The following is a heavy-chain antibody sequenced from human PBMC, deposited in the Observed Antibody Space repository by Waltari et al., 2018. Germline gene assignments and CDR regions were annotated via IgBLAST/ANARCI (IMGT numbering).Heavy chain of an antibody. CDR3: ASHFGGHGDFDY. J-gene: IGHJ4*02. Sequence: QLQLQESGPGLVKPSETLSLICTVSGDSISSRNYYWGWIRQTPGKGLEWIGSIYYTGTTYYNPSLKSRLTISVPGPRTLFALNLRSVTAADTAIYFCASHFGGHGDFDYWGQGTLVTVSS. D-gene: IGHD5-12*01. CDR2: IYYTGTT. CDR1: GDSISSRNYY. V-gene: IGHV4-39*01.